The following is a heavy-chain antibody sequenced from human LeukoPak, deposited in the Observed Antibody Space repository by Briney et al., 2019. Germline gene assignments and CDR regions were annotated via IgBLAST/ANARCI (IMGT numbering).Heavy chain of an antibody. CDR2: FYYSGST. CDR3: ARSGGRDGYNFGY. J-gene: IGHJ4*02. CDR1: GGSITRHY. Sequence: PPGTLSLTCTVPGGSITRHYWSWIRQTPGKGLERIGYFYYSGSTNYNPSLESRVTMSVDTSRTHLYLNLSSVTAADTAMYYCARSGGRDGYNFGYWGPGTLVIVSS. V-gene: IGHV4-59*08. D-gene: IGHD5-24*01.